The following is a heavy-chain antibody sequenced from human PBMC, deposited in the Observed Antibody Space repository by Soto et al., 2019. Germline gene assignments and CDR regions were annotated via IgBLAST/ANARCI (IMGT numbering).Heavy chain of an antibody. V-gene: IGHV3-21*01. J-gene: IGHJ5*01. CDR3: ARGLSSGWFDY. CDR2: ISSTSKYI. Sequence: EVQLVESGGGLVKPGGSLRVSCAASGFTFRNYSMNWVRQAPGKGLEWVSSISSTSKYIYYADSVKGRFTISRYNAKKSLYLQMNSLRAEDTAVYYCARGLSSGWFDYWGQGTLVTVSA. CDR1: GFTFRNYS. D-gene: IGHD6-19*01.